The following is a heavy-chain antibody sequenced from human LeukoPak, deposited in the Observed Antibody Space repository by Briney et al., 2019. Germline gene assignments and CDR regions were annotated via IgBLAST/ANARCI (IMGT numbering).Heavy chain of an antibody. CDR2: IYYSGST. V-gene: IGHV4-39*01. J-gene: IGHJ6*03. CDR3: ARRFLEGTYFYYMDV. CDR1: GGSISSSSNY. D-gene: IGHD3-3*01. Sequence: SETLSLTCTVSGGSISSSSNYWDWIRQPPGKGLEWIASIYYSGSTYYNPSLKSRVTISVDTPKNQCSLKLSSVTAADTAVYYCARRFLEGTYFYYMDVWGKGTTVTVSS.